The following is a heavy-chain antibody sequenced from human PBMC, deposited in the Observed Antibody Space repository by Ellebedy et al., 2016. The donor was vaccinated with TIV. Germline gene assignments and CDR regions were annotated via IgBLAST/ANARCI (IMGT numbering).Heavy chain of an antibody. CDR1: GGSISTVGHY. CDR3: ARLKSCTSGSCYYYFDS. V-gene: IGHV4-31*03. D-gene: IGHD2-15*01. J-gene: IGHJ4*02. Sequence: SETLSLXXTVSGGSISTVGHYWTWVRQHPGKGLVWFGHISYSGSTSYTPSLKSRITMSVDTSNNRFSLKMTSVTAADTAVYYCARLKSCTSGSCYYYFDSWGQGTRVSVSS. CDR2: ISYSGST.